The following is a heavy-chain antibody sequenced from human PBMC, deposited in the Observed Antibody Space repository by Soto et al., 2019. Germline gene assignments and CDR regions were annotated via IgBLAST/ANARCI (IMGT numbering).Heavy chain of an antibody. D-gene: IGHD1-1*01. Sequence: ESLSLTCTVSVGSMSRYYWTWIRQPPGKGLEWIGNIHYTGSTNYNPSLKSRVTILLGTSTSQFSLKVSSVTAADTAVYYCARDLTISSTDGPLDPWGHGTLVTVSS. CDR1: VGSMSRYY. V-gene: IGHV4-59*01. J-gene: IGHJ5*02. CDR2: IHYTGST. CDR3: ARDLTISSTDGPLDP.